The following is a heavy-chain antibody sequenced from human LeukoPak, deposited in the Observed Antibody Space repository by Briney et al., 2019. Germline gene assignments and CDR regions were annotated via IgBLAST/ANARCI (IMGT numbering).Heavy chain of an antibody. CDR2: IYYSGST. D-gene: IGHD3-22*01. J-gene: IGHJ4*02. V-gene: IGHV4-59*12. CDR3: ARDRPSRWGSGYYYDLDY. Sequence: SETLSLTCTVSGGSISSYYWSWIRQPPGKGLEWIGYIYYSGSTNYNPSLKSRVTISVDTSKNQFSLKLSSVTAADTAVYYCARDRPSRWGSGYYYDLDYWGQGTLVTVSS. CDR1: GGSISSYY.